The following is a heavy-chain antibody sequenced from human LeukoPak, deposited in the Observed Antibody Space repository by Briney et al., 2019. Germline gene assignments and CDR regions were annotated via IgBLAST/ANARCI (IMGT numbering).Heavy chain of an antibody. J-gene: IGHJ4*02. CDR3: ARGDYYGSGSRPPFDY. Sequence: GGSLRLSCAASGFTFSSYSMNWVRQAPGKGLEWVSYISSSSSTIYYADSVRGRFTISRDNAKNSLYLQMNSLRAEDTAVYYCARGDYYGSGSRPPFDYWGQGTLVTVSS. V-gene: IGHV3-48*01. D-gene: IGHD3-10*01. CDR2: ISSSSSTI. CDR1: GFTFSSYS.